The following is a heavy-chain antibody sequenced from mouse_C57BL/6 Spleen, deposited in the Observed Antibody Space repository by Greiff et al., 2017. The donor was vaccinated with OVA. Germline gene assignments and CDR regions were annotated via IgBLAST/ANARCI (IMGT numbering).Heavy chain of an antibody. CDR2: IHPNSGST. D-gene: IGHD1-1*01. V-gene: IGHV1-64*01. Sequence: VQLQQPGAELVKPGASVKLSCKASGYTFTSYWMHWVKQRPGQGLEWIGMIHPNSGSTNYNEKFKSKATLTVDKSSSTAYMQLSSLTSEDSAVYYCARSKRDYDYYYAMDYWGQGTSVTVSS. J-gene: IGHJ4*01. CDR1: GYTFTSYW. CDR3: ARSKRDYDYYYAMDY.